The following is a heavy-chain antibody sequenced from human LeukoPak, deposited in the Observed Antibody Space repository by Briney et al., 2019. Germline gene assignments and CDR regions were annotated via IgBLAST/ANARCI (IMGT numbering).Heavy chain of an antibody. Sequence: GGSLRLSCAASGFTFSSYGMHWVRQAPGKGLEWVAVIWYDGSNKYYADSVKGRFTISRDNAKNSLYLQMNSLRAEDTAVYYCASREDTAARWGQGTLVTVSS. CDR3: ASREDTAAR. J-gene: IGHJ4*02. V-gene: IGHV3-33*03. D-gene: IGHD5-18*01. CDR1: GFTFSSYG. CDR2: IWYDGSNK.